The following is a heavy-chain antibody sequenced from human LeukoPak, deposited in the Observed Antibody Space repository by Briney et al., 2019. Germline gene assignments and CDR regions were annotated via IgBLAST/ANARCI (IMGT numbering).Heavy chain of an antibody. Sequence: PGGSLRLSCAASGFTFSSYSMNWVRQAPGKGLEWVSSISSSRSYRHNADSVKGRFTISRDNSKNTLYLQTNSLRAEDTAVYYCAKLPRIASDIWGQGTMVTVSS. CDR1: GFTFSSYS. J-gene: IGHJ3*02. CDR2: ISSSRSYR. V-gene: IGHV3-21*04. CDR3: AKLPRIASDI.